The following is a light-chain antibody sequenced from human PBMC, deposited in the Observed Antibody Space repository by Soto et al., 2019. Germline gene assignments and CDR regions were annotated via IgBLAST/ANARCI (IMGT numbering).Light chain of an antibody. J-gene: IGKJ4*01. CDR3: QQLNGYPLT. Sequence: DIQLTQSPSFLSASVGDRVTITCRASHDIRSYLAWYQQKPGKAPKLLISVASTLQSGVPSRFSGSGSGTEFNLTISSLRPEDFATYYCQQLNGYPLTFGGGTKVEI. V-gene: IGKV1-9*01. CDR1: HDIRSY. CDR2: VAS.